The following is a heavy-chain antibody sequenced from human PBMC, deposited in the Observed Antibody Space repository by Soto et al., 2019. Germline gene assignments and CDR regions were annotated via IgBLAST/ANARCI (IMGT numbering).Heavy chain of an antibody. D-gene: IGHD3-22*01. CDR1: GGTFSSYA. J-gene: IGHJ4*02. V-gene: IGHV1-69*05. Sequence: SVKVSCKASGGTFSSYAISWVRQAPGQGLEWMGGIIPIFGTANYAVSVKGRFTISRDNSRNTLYLRMSSLRAEDTAVYYCVKPPGYYYDSTTYYSVWGQGTLVTVSS. CDR2: IIPIFGTA. CDR3: VKPPGYYYDSTTYYSV.